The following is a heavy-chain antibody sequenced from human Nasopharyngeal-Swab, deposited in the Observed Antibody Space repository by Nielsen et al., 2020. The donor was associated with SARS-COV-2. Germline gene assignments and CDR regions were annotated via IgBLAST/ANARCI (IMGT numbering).Heavy chain of an antibody. V-gene: IGHV4-30-4*01. J-gene: IGHJ6*03. Sequence: WIRQPPGKGLEWIGYIYYSGSTYYNPSLKSRVTISVDTSKNQFSLKLSSVTAADTAVYYCARDGYDFWSGYLRGTGRYYYYYMDVWGKGTTVTSP. CDR3: ARDGYDFWSGYLRGTGRYYYYYMDV. D-gene: IGHD3-3*01. CDR2: IYYSGST.